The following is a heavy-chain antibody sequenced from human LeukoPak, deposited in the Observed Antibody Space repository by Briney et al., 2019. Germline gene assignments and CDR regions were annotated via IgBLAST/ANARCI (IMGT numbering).Heavy chain of an antibody. CDR3: ARDTRPRWHGFNWFDP. V-gene: IGHV1-46*01. Sequence: GASVKVSCKASGYTFTSYYMHWVRQAPGQGLEWMGIINPSGGSTSYAQKFQGRVTMTRDTSTSTVYMELSSLRSEDTAVYYCARDTRPRWHGFNWFDPWGQGTLVTVSS. CDR2: INPSGGST. CDR1: GYTFTSYY. J-gene: IGHJ5*02. D-gene: IGHD4-23*01.